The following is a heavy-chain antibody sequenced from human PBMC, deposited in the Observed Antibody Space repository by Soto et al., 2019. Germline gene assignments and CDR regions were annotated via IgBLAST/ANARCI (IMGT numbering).Heavy chain of an antibody. CDR2: IYYSGST. CDR1: GGAMSVYY. CDR3: AREYDSSGYYRPADAFDI. J-gene: IGHJ3*02. D-gene: IGHD3-22*01. Sequence: TAETLVLTWTVSGGAMSVYYLSGSRQPRVKGLEWIGYIYYSGSTNYNPSVKSRVTISVDTSKNQFSLKLSSLTAADTAVYYCAREYDSSGYYRPADAFDIWGQGTMVTVSS. V-gene: IGHV4-59*13.